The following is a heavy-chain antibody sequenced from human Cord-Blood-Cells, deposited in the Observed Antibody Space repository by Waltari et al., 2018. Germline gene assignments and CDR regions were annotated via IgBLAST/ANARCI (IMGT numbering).Heavy chain of an antibody. CDR1: GGSFSGYY. D-gene: IGHD7-27*01. CDR2: INHSGST. Sequence: QVQLQQWGAGLLKPSETLSLTCPVYGGSFSGYYWSWIRQPPGKGLEWIGEINHSGSTNYNPSLKSRVTISVDTSKNQFSLKLSSVTAADTAVYYCARARDLNWGFSFDYWGQGTLVTVSS. CDR3: ARARDLNWGFSFDY. J-gene: IGHJ4*02. V-gene: IGHV4-34*01.